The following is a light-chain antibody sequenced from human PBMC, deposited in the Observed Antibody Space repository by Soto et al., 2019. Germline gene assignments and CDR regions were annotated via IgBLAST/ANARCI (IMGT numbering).Light chain of an antibody. J-gene: IGKJ1*01. CDR3: QQYGSSPRT. V-gene: IGKV3-15*01. Sequence: IVLTQSPAILSVSRGERAALSCRASQSVSSNLAWYQQKPGQAPRLLIYGASTRATGIPARFSGSGSGTEFTLTISILQSEDFAVYCCQQYGSSPRTFGQGTKVDIK. CDR1: QSVSSN. CDR2: GAS.